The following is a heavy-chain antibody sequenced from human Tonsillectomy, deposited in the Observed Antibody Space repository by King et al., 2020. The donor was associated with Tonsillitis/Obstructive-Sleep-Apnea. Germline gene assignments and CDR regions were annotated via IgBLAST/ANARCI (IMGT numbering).Heavy chain of an antibody. Sequence: VQLVESGAEVKKPGASVKVSCKASGYTFTDYYIHWVRQAPGQGLEWMGWINPNSGGTNYAQHFQGRVTMTRDTSISTAYMELNSLRSDDTAVYYCARGEGDYGDYNSFDYWGQGSLVTVSS. CDR3: ARGEGDYGDYNSFDY. V-gene: IGHV1-2*02. J-gene: IGHJ4*02. CDR2: INPNSGGT. CDR1: GYTFTDYY. D-gene: IGHD4-17*01.